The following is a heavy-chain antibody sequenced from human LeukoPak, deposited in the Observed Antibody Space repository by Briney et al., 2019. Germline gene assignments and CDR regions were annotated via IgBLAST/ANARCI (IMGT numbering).Heavy chain of an antibody. Sequence: ASVNVSCKASGYSFTSYDINWVRRATGQGLEWMGIINPSGGSTSYAQKFQGRVTMTRDTSTSTVYMELSSLRSEDTAVYYCARDQGAVAGTQFDPWGQGTLVTVSS. V-gene: IGHV1-46*01. CDR1: GYSFTSYD. J-gene: IGHJ5*02. D-gene: IGHD6-19*01. CDR3: ARDQGAVAGTQFDP. CDR2: INPSGGST.